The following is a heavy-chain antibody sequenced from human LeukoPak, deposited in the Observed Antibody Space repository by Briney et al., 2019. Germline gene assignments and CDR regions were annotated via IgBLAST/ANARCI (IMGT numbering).Heavy chain of an antibody. V-gene: IGHV4-61*02. CDR2: IYTSGST. D-gene: IGHD3-16*01. CDR3: ARDQFGIYIVDYYHMDV. CDR1: GGSISSGSYY. J-gene: IGHJ6*03. Sequence: PSETLSLTCTVSGGSISSGSYYWSWIRQPAGKGLEWIGRIYTSGSTNYNPSLKSRVTISVDTSKNQFSLKLSSVTAADTAVYYCARDQFGIYIVDYYHMDVWGKGTTVTVSS.